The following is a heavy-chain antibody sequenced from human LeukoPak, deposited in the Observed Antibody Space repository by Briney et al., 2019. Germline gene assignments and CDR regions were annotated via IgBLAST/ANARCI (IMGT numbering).Heavy chain of an antibody. CDR3: ARGRTYYYDSSGYYGEYFDY. V-gene: IGHV3-9*01. J-gene: IGHJ4*02. CDR1: GFTFDDYA. D-gene: IGHD3-22*01. Sequence: SLRLSCAASGFTFDDYAMHWVRQAPGKGLEWVSGISWDSGSIGYADSVKGRFTISRDNAKNSLYLQMNGLRAEDTAVYYCARGRTYYYDSSGYYGEYFDYWGQGTLVTVSS. CDR2: ISWDSGSI.